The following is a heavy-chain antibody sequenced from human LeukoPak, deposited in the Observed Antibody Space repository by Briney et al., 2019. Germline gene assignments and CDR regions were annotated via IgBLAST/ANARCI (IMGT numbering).Heavy chain of an antibody. CDR1: GGSISSYY. J-gene: IGHJ6*03. D-gene: IGHD6-13*01. CDR2: IYTSGST. CDR3: ARVPSSSWYNYYYMDV. Sequence: SETLSLTCTVSGGSISSYYWSWIRQPAGKGLEWIGRIYTSGSTNYNPSLKSRVTMSVDTSKNQFSLKLSSVTAADTAVYYCARVPSSSWYNYYYMDVWGKGTTVTVSS. V-gene: IGHV4-4*07.